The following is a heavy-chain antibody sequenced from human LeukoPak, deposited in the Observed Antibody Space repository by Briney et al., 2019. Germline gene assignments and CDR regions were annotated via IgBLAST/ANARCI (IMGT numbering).Heavy chain of an antibody. D-gene: IGHD2-8*01. Sequence: PGGSLRLSCAASGFTFSDYYMSWIRQAPGEGLEWVSYISSSGSTIYYADSVKGRFTISRDNAKNSLYLQMNSLRAEDTAVYYCARDLGIVLDRFDPWGQGTLVTVSS. V-gene: IGHV3-11*04. CDR1: GFTFSDYY. CDR3: ARDLGIVLDRFDP. J-gene: IGHJ5*02. CDR2: ISSSGSTI.